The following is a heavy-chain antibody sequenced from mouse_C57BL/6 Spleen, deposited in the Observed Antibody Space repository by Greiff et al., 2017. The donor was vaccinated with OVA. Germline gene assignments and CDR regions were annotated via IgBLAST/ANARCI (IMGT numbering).Heavy chain of an antibody. V-gene: IGHV1-42*01. CDR2: INPSTGGT. D-gene: IGHD2-4*01. J-gene: IGHJ4*01. Sequence: VQLKQSGPELVKPGASVKISCKASGYSFTGYYMNWVKQSPEKSLEWIGEINPSTGGTTYNQKFKAKATLTVDKSSSTAYMQLKSLTSEDSAVYYCARASYDYDVYYAMDYWGQGTSVTVSS. CDR3: ARASYDYDVYYAMDY. CDR1: GYSFTGYY.